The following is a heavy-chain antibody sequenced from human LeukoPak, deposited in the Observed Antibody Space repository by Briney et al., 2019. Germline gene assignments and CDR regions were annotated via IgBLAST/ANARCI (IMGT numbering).Heavy chain of an antibody. J-gene: IGHJ6*02. CDR3: AREVVVAAYYYYYGMDV. CDR1: GFTFSSYG. V-gene: IGHV3-33*01. D-gene: IGHD2-15*01. CDR2: IWYDGSNK. Sequence: GGSLRLSCAASGFTFSSYGMHGVREAPGRGVECVAVIWYDGSNKYYADSVKGRFTISRDNSKNTLYLQMNSLRAEDTAVYYCAREVVVAAYYYYYGMDVWGQGTTVTVSS.